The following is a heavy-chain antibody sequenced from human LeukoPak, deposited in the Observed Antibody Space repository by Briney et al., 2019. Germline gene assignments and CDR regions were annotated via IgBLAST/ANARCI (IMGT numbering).Heavy chain of an antibody. J-gene: IGHJ3*02. V-gene: IGHV3-11*04. Sequence: GGSLRLSCAASGFTFSDYYMSWIRHAPGKGLEWLSYITSSGTNIYYADSVKGRFTISRDNAKNSLYLQMNSLRAEDTAVYYCARRAPRPVEMATITPFYIWGQGTMVTVSS. CDR3: ARRAPRPVEMATITPFYI. CDR2: ITSSGTNI. CDR1: GFTFSDYY. D-gene: IGHD5-24*01.